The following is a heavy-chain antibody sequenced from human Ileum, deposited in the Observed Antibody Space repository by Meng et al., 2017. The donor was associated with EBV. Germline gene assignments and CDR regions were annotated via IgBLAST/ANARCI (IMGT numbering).Heavy chain of an antibody. V-gene: IGHV4-39*06. Sequence: RLQRQESGPGLVKPSETLSLTCTVSGGSISNENDYWGWIRQPPGKGLEWIGSMYYSGSTYYNPSLKSRVTMSLDTSKNQFSLQLTSVTAADTALYYCATRVAAVKYYFDYWGQGTLVTVSS. J-gene: IGHJ4*02. CDR1: GGSISNENDY. D-gene: IGHD6-19*01. CDR2: MYYSGST. CDR3: ATRVAAVKYYFDY.